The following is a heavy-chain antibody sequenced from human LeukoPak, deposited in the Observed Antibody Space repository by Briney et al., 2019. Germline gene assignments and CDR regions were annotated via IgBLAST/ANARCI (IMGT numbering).Heavy chain of an antibody. CDR1: GFTFSNAW. CDR2: IKSKTDGGTP. J-gene: IGHJ4*02. Sequence: GGSLRLSCAASGFTFSNAWMTWVRQAPGKGLEWVGRIKSKTDGGTPDYAAPVKGRFTISRDDSKNTLYLQMNSLKTEDTAVYYCTTHYYSSGYSPFDSWGQGTLVTVSS. CDR3: TTHYYSSGYSPFDS. V-gene: IGHV3-15*01. D-gene: IGHD3-22*01.